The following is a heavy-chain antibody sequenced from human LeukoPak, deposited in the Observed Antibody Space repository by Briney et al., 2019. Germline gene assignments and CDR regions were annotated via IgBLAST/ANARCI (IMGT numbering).Heavy chain of an antibody. CDR3: ARFHDYGDLNFDY. D-gene: IGHD4-17*01. V-gene: IGHV3-11*03. CDR2: ISSSSSYT. J-gene: IGHJ4*02. CDR1: GFTFSDYY. Sequence: PGGSLRLSYAASGFTFSDYYMSWIRQAPGKGLEWVSYISSSSSYTNYADSVKGRFTISRDNAKNSLYLQMNSLRAEDTAVYYCARFHDYGDLNFDYWGQGTLVTVSS.